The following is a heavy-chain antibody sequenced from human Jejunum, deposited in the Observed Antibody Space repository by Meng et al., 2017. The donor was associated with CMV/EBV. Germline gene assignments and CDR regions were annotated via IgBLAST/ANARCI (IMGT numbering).Heavy chain of an antibody. CDR3: ARATYDYGSGTNYYYYGTDV. Sequence: YWMDWVRQVPGKGLVWVSLINSDGSNTSYADSVKGRFTISRDNAKNTLYLQMSSLRAEDTAVYYCARATYDYGSGTNYYYYGTDVWGQGTTVTVSS. CDR2: INSDGSNT. J-gene: IGHJ6*02. V-gene: IGHV3-74*01. CDR1: YW. D-gene: IGHD3-10*01.